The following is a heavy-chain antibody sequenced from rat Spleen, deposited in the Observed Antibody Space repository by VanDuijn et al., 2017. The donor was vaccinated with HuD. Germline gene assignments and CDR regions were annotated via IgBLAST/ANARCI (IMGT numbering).Heavy chain of an antibody. CDR3: TRGEEAIGGY. CDR1: GFTFSNYG. D-gene: IGHD1-11*01. V-gene: IGHV5-29*01. CDR2: ISYDGSST. J-gene: IGHJ2*01. Sequence: EVQLVESDGGLVQPGRSLKLSCAASGFTFSNYGMAWVRQAPTKGLEWVATISYDGSSTYYRDSVKGRFTVSRENAESTLYLQMNSLRSEDTATYYCTRGEEAIGGYWGQGVMVTVSS.